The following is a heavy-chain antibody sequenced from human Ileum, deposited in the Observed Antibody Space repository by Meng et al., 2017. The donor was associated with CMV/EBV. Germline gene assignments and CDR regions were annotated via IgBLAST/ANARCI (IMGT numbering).Heavy chain of an antibody. CDR3: ARGVAGGPFDY. CDR2: NTHSASN. V-gene: IGHV4-34*01. Sequence: LLTAFLPRSVTVAFDGGPFSCDYWSWICQPPGKGWEWIGTNTHSASNNSNPSLKSPVTISVDTSKTQFFRKLSSVTAADTAVYYCARGVAGGPFDYWGQGTLVTVSS. CDR1: GGPFSCDY. J-gene: IGHJ4*02. D-gene: IGHD2-15*01.